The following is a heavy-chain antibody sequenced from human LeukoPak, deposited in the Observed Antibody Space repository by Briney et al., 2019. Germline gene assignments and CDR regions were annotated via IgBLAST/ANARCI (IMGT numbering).Heavy chain of an antibody. Sequence: ASVKVSCKASGYTFTSYGISWVRQAPGQGLEWMGWISAYNGNTNYAQKLQGRVTMTTDTSTSTAYMELRSLRSDDTAVYYCARQQTNYDILTGYYPTSRFDPWGQGTLVTVSS. D-gene: IGHD3-9*01. CDR3: ARQQTNYDILTGYYPTSRFDP. V-gene: IGHV1-18*01. CDR1: GYTFTSYG. J-gene: IGHJ5*02. CDR2: ISAYNGNT.